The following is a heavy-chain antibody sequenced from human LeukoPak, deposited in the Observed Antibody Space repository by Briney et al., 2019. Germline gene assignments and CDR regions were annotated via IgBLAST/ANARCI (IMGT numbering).Heavy chain of an antibody. V-gene: IGHV4-59*01. J-gene: IGHJ5*02. Sequence: SETLSLTCTVSGGSISSYYWSWIRQPPGKGLEWIGYIYYSGSTNYNPSLKSRVTISVDTSKNQFSLKLSSVTAADTAVYYCARGGEYYYDSSGWYNWFDPWGQGTLVTVSS. CDR1: GGSISSYY. CDR2: IYYSGST. D-gene: IGHD3-22*01. CDR3: ARGGEYYYDSSGWYNWFDP.